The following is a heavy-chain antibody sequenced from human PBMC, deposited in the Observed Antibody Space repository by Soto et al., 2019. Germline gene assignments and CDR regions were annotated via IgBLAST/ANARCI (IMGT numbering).Heavy chain of an antibody. CDR1: GYTFSNYG. Sequence: ASVKVSCKTSGYTFSNYGITWVRQAPGQPLEWLGWISLYSDGTNYAQKFQGRVSMTTDTSTTIAYMELRSLRSDDTAVYYCARVVPGAEAWFGTWGQGTLVTVSS. CDR3: ARVVPGAEAWFGT. V-gene: IGHV1-18*01. J-gene: IGHJ5*02. CDR2: ISLYSDGT. D-gene: IGHD2-2*01.